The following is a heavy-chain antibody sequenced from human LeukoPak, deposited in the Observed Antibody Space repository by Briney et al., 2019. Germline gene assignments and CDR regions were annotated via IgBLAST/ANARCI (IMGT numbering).Heavy chain of an antibody. Sequence: SETLSLTCTVSGGSVSSGSYYWRWIRQPPGKGLEWIVYIYNSGSTNYNPSLKSRVSISVDTSKNQFSLKLTSVTAADTAVYYCARDRGWATVTSTYWYFDLWGRGTLVTVSS. J-gene: IGHJ2*01. V-gene: IGHV4-61*01. CDR2: IYNSGST. D-gene: IGHD4-17*01. CDR1: GGSVSSGSYY. CDR3: ARDRGWATVTSTYWYFDL.